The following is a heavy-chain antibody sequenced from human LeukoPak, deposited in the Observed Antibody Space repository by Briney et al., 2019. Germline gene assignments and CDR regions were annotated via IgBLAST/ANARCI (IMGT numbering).Heavy chain of an antibody. CDR3: TTDSRFKGSSWSPFGF. J-gene: IGHJ4*02. Sequence: GRTLSLSCAASGFSFSNAWMSWVRQAPGKGLEWVGGVKSKTDGETTDYAAPVKGRFTISRDDSKNMWYLQMNSLKTEDTAVYYCTTDSRFKGSSWSPFGFWGQGTLVTVSP. D-gene: IGHD6-13*01. CDR2: VKSKTDGETT. V-gene: IGHV3-15*01. CDR1: GFSFSNAW.